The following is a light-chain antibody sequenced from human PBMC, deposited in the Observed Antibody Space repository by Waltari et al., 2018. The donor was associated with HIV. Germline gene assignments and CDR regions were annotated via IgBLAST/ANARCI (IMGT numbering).Light chain of an antibody. CDR3: ATLEDSLSGVL. J-gene: IGLJ2*01. V-gene: IGLV1-47*01. CDR1: SSNIGTHH. CDR2: RNQ. Sequence: SVLTQPPSASGTPGQSVTTSCSGSSSNIGTHHVFWYKQLPGTAPKLLMHRNQQRPSGVPVRFSASTSGTSASLAISGLRSEDEADYYCATLEDSLSGVLFGGGTKLTVL.